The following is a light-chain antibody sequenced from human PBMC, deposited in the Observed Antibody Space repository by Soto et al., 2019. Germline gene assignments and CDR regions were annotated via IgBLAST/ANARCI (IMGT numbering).Light chain of an antibody. CDR1: QGISSY. CDR3: QQLNAYPYT. J-gene: IGKJ2*01. CDR2: AAS. V-gene: IGKV1-9*01. Sequence: IQLTQSPSSLSASVGDRVTITCRASQGISSYFAWYQQKPGKAPKVLIYAASTLQNGVPPRFSGSGSGTDFTRTISSLQPEDFATYYCQQLNAYPYTFGQGTQLASK.